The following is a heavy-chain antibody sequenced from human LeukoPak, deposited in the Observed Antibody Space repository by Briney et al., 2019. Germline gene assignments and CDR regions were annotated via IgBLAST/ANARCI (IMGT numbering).Heavy chain of an antibody. J-gene: IGHJ6*02. CDR2: IYYRGST. CDR3: ARDTSIRCGGSCYGMDV. V-gene: IGHV4-59*12. Sequence: SETLSLTCTVSGGSISSDYWSWIRQPPGKGLEWIGYIYYRGSTNYNPSLKSRVTISVDTSKNQFSLKLSSVTAADTAVYYCARDTSIRCGGSCYGMDVWGQGTTVTVSS. CDR1: GGSISSDY. D-gene: IGHD2-15*01.